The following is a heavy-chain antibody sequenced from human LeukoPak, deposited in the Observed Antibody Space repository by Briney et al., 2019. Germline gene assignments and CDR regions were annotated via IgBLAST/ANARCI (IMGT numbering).Heavy chain of an antibody. CDR2: INSDGSRT. V-gene: IGHV3-74*01. J-gene: IGHJ4*02. CDR1: GFTFSSYW. D-gene: IGHD6-19*01. Sequence: QPGGSLRLSCAASGFTFSSYWMHWVRQATGKGLVWVSRINSDGSRTTYADSVKGRFTISRDNAKNTLHLQMNSLRAEDTAVYYCARDVQAGPGYWGQGTLVTVSS. CDR3: ARDVQAGPGY.